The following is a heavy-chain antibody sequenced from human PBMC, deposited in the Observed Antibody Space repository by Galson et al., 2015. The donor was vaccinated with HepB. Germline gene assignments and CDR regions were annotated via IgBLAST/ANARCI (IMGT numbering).Heavy chain of an antibody. V-gene: IGHV4-30-4*01. CDR1: GAAVRSPDHF. CDR2: IFYSGTT. Sequence: TLSLTCTVSGAAVRSPDHFWTWIRQPPGKGLEWIGYIFYSGTTYYNPSLKSRVTMSVDTSENQFSLKLSSVTAADTAVYYCARALGYCFSANCYAGRFDPWGQGTLVTVSS. J-gene: IGHJ5*02. CDR3: ARALGYCFSANCYAGRFDP. D-gene: IGHD2-2*01.